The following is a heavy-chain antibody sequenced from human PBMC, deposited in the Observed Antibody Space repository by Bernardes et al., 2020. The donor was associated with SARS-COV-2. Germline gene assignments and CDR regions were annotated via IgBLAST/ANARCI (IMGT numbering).Heavy chain of an antibody. D-gene: IGHD1-20*01. Sequence: SETLSLTCAVYGGSFSGYYWSWIRQPPGKGLEWIGEINHSGSTNYNPSLKSRVTISVDTSKNQFSLKLSSVTAADTAVYYCARCITGTTGGAFDYWGQGTLVTVSS. CDR1: GGSFSGYY. CDR2: INHSGST. J-gene: IGHJ4*02. CDR3: ARCITGTTGGAFDY. V-gene: IGHV4-34*01.